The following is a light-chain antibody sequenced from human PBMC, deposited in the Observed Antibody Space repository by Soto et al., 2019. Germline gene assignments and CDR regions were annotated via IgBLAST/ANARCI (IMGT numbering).Light chain of an antibody. J-gene: IGKJ1*01. CDR3: QQYYASSWT. V-gene: IGKV3-20*01. Sequence: EIVLTHSPGTLSLSPGERATHSCRASQSISSTYLAWYRQKPGQAPRLLIYAASSRATGIPDRFSGSGSGTDFTLTTSRLEPEDFAVYYCQQYYASSWTFGQGTKVDIK. CDR2: AAS. CDR1: QSISSTY.